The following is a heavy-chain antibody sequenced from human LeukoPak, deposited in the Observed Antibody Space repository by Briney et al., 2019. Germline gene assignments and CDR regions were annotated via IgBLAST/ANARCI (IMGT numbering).Heavy chain of an antibody. D-gene: IGHD2-21*01. CDR1: GASISSRDHY. Sequence: SETLSLTCSVSGASISSRDHYWAWIRQPPGKGLEWIGSVYFSGSTYYKASLKSRLTISVDTSKNQFSLTLKSVTAADTSVYYCARGVEMWSYFDSWGQGTLVIVS. CDR3: ARGVEMWSYFDS. J-gene: IGHJ4*02. CDR2: VYFSGST. V-gene: IGHV4-39*01.